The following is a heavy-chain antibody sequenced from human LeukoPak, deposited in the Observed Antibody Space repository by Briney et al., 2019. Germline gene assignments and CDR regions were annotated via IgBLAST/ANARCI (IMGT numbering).Heavy chain of an antibody. D-gene: IGHD6-6*01. Sequence: PGGSLRLSCAASGFTFSSYWMSWVRQAPGKGLEWVANINQDGSAKQYVDSVKGRFTISRDNSKNTLYLQMNSLRAEDTAVYYCAKAYEQLVQAFDIWGQGTMVTVSS. CDR2: INQDGSAK. V-gene: IGHV3-7*01. CDR3: AKAYEQLVQAFDI. J-gene: IGHJ3*02. CDR1: GFTFSSYW.